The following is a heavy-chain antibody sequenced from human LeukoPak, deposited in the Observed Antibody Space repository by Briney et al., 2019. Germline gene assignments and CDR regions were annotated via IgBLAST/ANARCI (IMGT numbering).Heavy chain of an antibody. Sequence: SVKVSCKASGGTFSSYAISWVRQAPGQGLEWMGRIIPIFGTANYAQNFQGRVTITTDESTSTAYMELSSLRSEDTAVYYCARPLRSGYYYNAFDIWGQGTMVTVSS. D-gene: IGHD3-22*01. CDR1: GGTFSSYA. V-gene: IGHV1-69*05. CDR3: ARPLRSGYYYNAFDI. CDR2: IIPIFGTA. J-gene: IGHJ3*02.